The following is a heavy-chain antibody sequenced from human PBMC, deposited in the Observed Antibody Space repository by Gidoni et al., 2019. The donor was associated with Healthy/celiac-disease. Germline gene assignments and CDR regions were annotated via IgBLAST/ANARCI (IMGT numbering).Heavy chain of an antibody. D-gene: IGHD3-16*01. CDR1: GGSISSGGYY. V-gene: IGHV4-31*03. J-gene: IGHJ3*02. CDR2: IYYSGST. Sequence: QVQLPESGPGLVKPSQTLSLPCTVSGGSISSGGYYWTWIRQHPGKGLEWFGYIYYSGSTYYNPSLKSRVTISVDTSKNQFSLKLSSVTAADTAVYYCAREGTFTVGDDAFDIWGQGTMVTVSS. CDR3: AREGTFTVGDDAFDI.